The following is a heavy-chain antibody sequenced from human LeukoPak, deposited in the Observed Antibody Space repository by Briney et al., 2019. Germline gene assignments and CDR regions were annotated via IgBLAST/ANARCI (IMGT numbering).Heavy chain of an antibody. D-gene: IGHD6-6*01. CDR2: IYYSGST. CDR1: GDSISSHY. J-gene: IGHJ6*03. CDR3: ARDIAAPGDYYYYMDV. Sequence: SETLSLTCTVSGDSISSHYWSWIRQPPGKGLEWIGHIYYSGSTYYNPSLKSRVTISLDTPKNQFSLKMYSVTAADTAVYYCARDIAAPGDYYYYMDVWGKGTTVTVSS. V-gene: IGHV4-59*11.